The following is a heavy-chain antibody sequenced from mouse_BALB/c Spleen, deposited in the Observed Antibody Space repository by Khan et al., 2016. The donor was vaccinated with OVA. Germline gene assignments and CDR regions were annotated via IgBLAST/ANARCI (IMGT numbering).Heavy chain of an antibody. Sequence: EVQLQESGPGLVKPSQSLSLTCTVTGYSITSGYGWKGSRQLQGNKLEWTGNRSDSGSTNYNPSLKRRISITRDTAKNQLFLQMNSVTTEDTATXYCASTARIKYWGRGTTLTVSS. D-gene: IGHD1-2*01. J-gene: IGHJ2*01. CDR3: ASTARIKY. CDR2: RSDSGST. CDR1: GYSITSGYG. V-gene: IGHV3-2*02.